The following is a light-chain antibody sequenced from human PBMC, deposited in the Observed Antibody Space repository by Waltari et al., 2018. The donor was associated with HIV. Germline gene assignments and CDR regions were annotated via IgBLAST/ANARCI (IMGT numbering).Light chain of an antibody. V-gene: IGLV3-21*04. J-gene: IGLJ1*01. CDR1: NFRTKS. Sequence: SYVLTQPPSVSVAPGKTAKITCGGNNFRTKSVHWYQQKPGQAPVLIIYDSGDRPSGIPGRFSGSDSWNTATLTISRVEAGDEADYYCQVWDSTTDHYVFGSGTKVTVL. CDR2: DSG. CDR3: QVWDSTTDHYV.